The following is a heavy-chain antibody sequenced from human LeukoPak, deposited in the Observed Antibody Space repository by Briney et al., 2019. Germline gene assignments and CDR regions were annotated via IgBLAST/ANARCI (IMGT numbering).Heavy chain of an antibody. J-gene: IGHJ4*02. D-gene: IGHD1-26*01. Sequence: SETLSLTCAVSGYSISSGYYWGWIRQPPGKGLEWIGSIYHSGSTYYNPSLKSRVTISVDTSKNQFSLKLSSVTAADTAVYYCARDGSYSHFDFWGQGTLVTVSS. V-gene: IGHV4-38-2*02. CDR3: ARDGSYSHFDF. CDR1: GYSISSGYY. CDR2: IYHSGST.